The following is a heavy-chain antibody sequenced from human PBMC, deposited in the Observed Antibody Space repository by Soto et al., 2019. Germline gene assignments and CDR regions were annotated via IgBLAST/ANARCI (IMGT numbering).Heavy chain of an antibody. Sequence: XSVKVSCKGLGYIFSSYGISWVRQAPGQGLEWMGWISAYSGNTNYVQKFQGRVAMTTDTSTSTAYLDLRSLKSDDTAVYYCARDPPITGSLRGTPLMAVWGQGTTVTVSS. D-gene: IGHD1-20*01. CDR2: ISAYSGNT. J-gene: IGHJ6*02. CDR1: GYIFSSYG. CDR3: ARDPPITGSLRGTPLMAV. V-gene: IGHV1-18*04.